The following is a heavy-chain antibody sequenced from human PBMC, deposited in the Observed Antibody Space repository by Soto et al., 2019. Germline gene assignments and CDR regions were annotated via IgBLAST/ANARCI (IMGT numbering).Heavy chain of an antibody. D-gene: IGHD3-22*01. CDR1: GFTLSSYC. CDR3: AREGNYYDSSGPSAY. Sequence: GGAPRLSCAAPGFTLSSYCMHLGRPAPGKGLEWVAVISYDGSNKYYADSVKGRFTISRDNSKNTLYLQMNSLRAEDTAVYYCAREGNYYDSSGPSAYWGQGTLVTVSS. CDR2: ISYDGSNK. V-gene: IGHV3-30*03. J-gene: IGHJ4*02.